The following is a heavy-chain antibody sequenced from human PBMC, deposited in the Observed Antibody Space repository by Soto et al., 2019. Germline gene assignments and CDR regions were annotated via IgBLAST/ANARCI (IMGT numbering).Heavy chain of an antibody. J-gene: IGHJ4*02. CDR2: ISSSSSYI. V-gene: IGHV3-21*01. CDR1: GFTFSSYS. Sequence: PGGSLRLSCAASGFTFSSYSMNWVRQAPGKGLEWVSSISSSSSYIYYADSVKGRFTISRDNAKNSLYLQMNGLRAEDTAVYYCARDEIVGAHDYWGQGTLVTVSS. CDR3: ARDEIVGAHDY. D-gene: IGHD1-26*01.